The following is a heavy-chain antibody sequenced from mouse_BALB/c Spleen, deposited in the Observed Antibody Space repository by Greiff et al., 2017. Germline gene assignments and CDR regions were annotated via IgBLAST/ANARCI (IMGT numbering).Heavy chain of an antibody. CDR1: GFTFSSFG. CDR3: ATTYGGNLMDY. Sequence: VQLKASGGGLVQPGGSRKLSCAASGFTFSSFGMHWVRQAPEKGLEWVAYISSGSSTIYYADTVKGRFTISRDNPKNTLFLQMTSLRSEDTAMYYCATTYGGNLMDYWGQGTSVTVSS. CDR2: ISSGSSTI. J-gene: IGHJ4*01. V-gene: IGHV5-17*02. D-gene: IGHD1-1*02.